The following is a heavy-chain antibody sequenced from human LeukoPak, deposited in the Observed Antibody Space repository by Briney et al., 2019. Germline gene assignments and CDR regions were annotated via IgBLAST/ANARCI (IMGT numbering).Heavy chain of an antibody. CDR1: GFTFSSYA. CDR2: ISYDGSNK. V-gene: IGHV3-30*04. CDR3: AKDSVYYGSGSPDY. D-gene: IGHD3-10*01. J-gene: IGHJ4*02. Sequence: GGSLRLSCAASGFTFSSYAMHWVRQAPGKGLEWVAVISYDGSNKYYADSVKGRFTISRDNSKNTLYLQMNSLRAEDTAVYYCAKDSVYYGSGSPDYWGQGTLVTVSS.